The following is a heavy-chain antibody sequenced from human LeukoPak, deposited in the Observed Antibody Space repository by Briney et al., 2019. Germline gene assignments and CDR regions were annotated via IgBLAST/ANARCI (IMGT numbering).Heavy chain of an antibody. Sequence: GGSLRLSCAASGFAVGSKYMSWVRQAPGKGLEWVSGINWNGGSTGYADSVKGRFTISRDNAKNSLYLQMNSLRAEDTALYHCARGGPGSYYNYGMDVWGQGTTVTVSS. CDR1: GFAVGSKY. CDR3: ARGGPGSYYNYGMDV. V-gene: IGHV3-20*01. J-gene: IGHJ6*02. D-gene: IGHD3-10*01. CDR2: INWNGGST.